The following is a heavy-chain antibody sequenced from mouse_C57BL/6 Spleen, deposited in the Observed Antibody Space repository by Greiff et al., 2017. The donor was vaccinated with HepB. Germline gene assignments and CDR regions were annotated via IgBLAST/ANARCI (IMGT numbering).Heavy chain of an antibody. V-gene: IGHV6-3*01. J-gene: IGHJ2*01. CDR3: PRSLWGTFDY. D-gene: IGHD6-1*01. CDR1: GFTFSNYW. CDR2: IRLKSDNYAT. Sequence: EVKVEESGGGLVQPGGSMKLSCVASGFTFSNYWMNWVRQSPEKGLEWVAQIRLKSDNYATHYAESVKGRFTISRDDSKSSVYLQMNNLRAEDTGIYYCPRSLWGTFDYWGQGTTLTVSS.